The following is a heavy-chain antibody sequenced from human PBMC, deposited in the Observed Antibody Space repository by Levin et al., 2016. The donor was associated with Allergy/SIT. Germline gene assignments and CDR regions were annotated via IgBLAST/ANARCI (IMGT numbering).Heavy chain of an antibody. CDR2: IYSGGST. V-gene: IGHV3-53*01. D-gene: IGHD3-10*01. J-gene: IGHJ4*02. CDR3: ARPRAGSPGGY. Sequence: VRQAPGKGLEWVSVIYSGGSTYYADSVKGRFTISRDNSKNTLYLQMNSLRAEDTAVYYCARPRAGSPGGYWGQGTLVTVSS.